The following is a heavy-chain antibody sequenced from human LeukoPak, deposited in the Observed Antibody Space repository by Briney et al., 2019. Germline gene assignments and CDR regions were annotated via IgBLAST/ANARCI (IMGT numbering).Heavy chain of an antibody. CDR2: IYYSGST. Sequence: SETLSLTCTVSGRSISSSSYYWGWIRQPRGKGLEWIGSIYYSGSTYYNPSLKSRVTISVDTSKNQFSLKLSSVTAADTAVYYCARHPRLRYFDWGAEYFQHWGQGTLVTVSS. D-gene: IGHD3-9*01. J-gene: IGHJ1*01. CDR1: GRSISSSSYY. V-gene: IGHV4-39*01. CDR3: ARHPRLRYFDWGAEYFQH.